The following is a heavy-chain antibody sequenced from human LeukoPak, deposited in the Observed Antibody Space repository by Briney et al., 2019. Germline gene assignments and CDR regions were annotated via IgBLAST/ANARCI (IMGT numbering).Heavy chain of an antibody. CDR3: AREWELVY. D-gene: IGHD1-26*01. V-gene: IGHV3-33*01. CDR1: GFMFSVYG. Sequence: GGSLRLSCVASGFMFSVYGMHWVRQAPGKGLEWVAVIWNDGSNKYYADSVKGRFTIFRDNSKNMLYLQMNSLRAEDTAVYYCAREWELVYWGQGTLVTVSS. CDR2: IWNDGSNK. J-gene: IGHJ4*02.